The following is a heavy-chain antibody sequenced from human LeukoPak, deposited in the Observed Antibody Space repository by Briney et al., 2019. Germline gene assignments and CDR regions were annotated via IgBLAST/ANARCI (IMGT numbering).Heavy chain of an antibody. J-gene: IGHJ5*02. CDR2: ISGSGGST. CDR3: ARFHLILGFAP. D-gene: IGHD3-3*01. Sequence: GGSLRLSCAASGSTFSSYAMSWVRQAPGKGLEWVSAISGSGGSTYYADSVRGRFTISRDNSKNTLYLQMNSLRAEDTAVYYCARFHLILGFAPGGQGTLVTVSS. CDR1: GSTFSSYA. V-gene: IGHV3-23*01.